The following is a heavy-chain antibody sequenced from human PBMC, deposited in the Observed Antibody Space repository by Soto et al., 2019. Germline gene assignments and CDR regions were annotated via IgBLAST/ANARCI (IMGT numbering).Heavy chain of an antibody. V-gene: IGHV4-59*01. J-gene: IGHJ4*02. CDR1: GGSISSYY. CDR2: IYYSGST. Sequence: SETLSLTCTVSGGSISSYYWSWIRQPPGKGLEWIGYIYYSGSTNYNPSLKSRVTISVDTSKNQSSLKLSSVTAADTAVYYCARNGGPDYYDSSGLDYWGQGTLVTVSS. D-gene: IGHD3-22*01. CDR3: ARNGGPDYYDSSGLDY.